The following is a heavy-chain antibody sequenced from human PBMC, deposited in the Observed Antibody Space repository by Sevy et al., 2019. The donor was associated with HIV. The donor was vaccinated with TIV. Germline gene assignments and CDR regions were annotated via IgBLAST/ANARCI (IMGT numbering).Heavy chain of an antibody. V-gene: IGHV1-18*01. D-gene: IGHD2-2*01. Sequence: ASVKVSCRASGYTFRSYGISWVRQAPGQGLEWMGWISPYTGDTDFAQTVQGRVSMTSDTSTITAYMEVRSLRSDDTAVYYCARDKPQGVVVLPGAMWGGVDYWGQGTLVTVSS. CDR2: ISPYTGDT. CDR1: GYTFRSYG. CDR3: ARDKPQGVVVLPGAMWGGVDY. J-gene: IGHJ4*02.